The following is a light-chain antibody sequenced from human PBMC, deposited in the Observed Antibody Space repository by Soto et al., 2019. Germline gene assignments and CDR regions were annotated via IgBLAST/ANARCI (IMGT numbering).Light chain of an antibody. CDR3: AAWDDSLNGPNVV. CDR2: SNN. V-gene: IGLV1-44*01. J-gene: IGLJ2*01. CDR1: SSNIGSNT. Sequence: QSVLTQPPSASGTPGQRVTISCSGSSSNIGSNTVNWYQQLPGTAPKLLIYSNNQRPSGVPDRFSGSKSGTSASLAISGLQSEDEDYYYCAAWDDSLNGPNVVFGGGTKVTVL.